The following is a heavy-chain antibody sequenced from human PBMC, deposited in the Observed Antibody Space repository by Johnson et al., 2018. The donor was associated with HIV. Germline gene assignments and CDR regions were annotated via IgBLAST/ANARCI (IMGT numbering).Heavy chain of an antibody. CDR2: IKQDGSEK. V-gene: IGHV3-7*01. J-gene: IGHJ3*02. D-gene: IGHD6-6*01. CDR1: GFTFSDYY. Sequence: VQLVESGGGLVKPGGSLRLSCAASGFTFSDYYMSWIRQAPGNGLEWVANIKQDGSEKYYVDSVKGRFTISRDNAKNSLYLQMNSLRAEDTAVYYCARGGGVAARHDAFDIWGQGTMVTVSS. CDR3: ARGGGVAARHDAFDI.